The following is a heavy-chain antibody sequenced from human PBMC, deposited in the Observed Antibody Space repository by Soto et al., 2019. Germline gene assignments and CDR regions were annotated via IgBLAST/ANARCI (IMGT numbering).Heavy chain of an antibody. V-gene: IGHV3-23*01. CDR1: GFTFSSYA. Sequence: GGSLRLSCAASGFTFSSYAMSWVRQAPGKGLEWVSAISGSGGSTYYADSVKGRFTISRDNSKNTLYLQMNSLRAEDTAVYYCAKNKYKVGATFASDYWGQGTLVTVSS. J-gene: IGHJ4*02. D-gene: IGHD1-26*01. CDR2: ISGSGGST. CDR3: AKNKYKVGATFASDY.